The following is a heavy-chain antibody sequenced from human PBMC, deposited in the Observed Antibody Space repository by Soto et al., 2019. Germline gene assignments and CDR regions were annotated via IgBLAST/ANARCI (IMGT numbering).Heavy chain of an antibody. Sequence: QVQLVESGGGVVQPGRSLRLSCAASGFTFSSYSMHWFRQAPGKRLEWVAVVSYDGTIEYYADSVKGRFTVSRDNSKNTLSLHLNSLAAEASAVYYCAKEGVSPRSYNGDFGYWGQGTLVTVSS. J-gene: IGHJ4*02. CDR1: GFTFSSYS. D-gene: IGHD2-15*01. CDR2: VSYDGTIE. V-gene: IGHV3-30*18. CDR3: AKEGVSPRSYNGDFGY.